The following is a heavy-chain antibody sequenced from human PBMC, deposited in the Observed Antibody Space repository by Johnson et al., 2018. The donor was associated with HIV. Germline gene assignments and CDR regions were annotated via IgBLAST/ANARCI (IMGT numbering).Heavy chain of an antibody. CDR1: GFTVSSNY. Sequence: VQLVESGGGLIQPGGSLRLSCAASGFTVSSNYMTWVRQAPGKGLEWVSVIYSGGSTYYTDSVKGLFTISRDNSKNTLYLQMNSLRAEDTAVYYCARELPGGDAFDIWGQGTMVTVSS. V-gene: IGHV3-53*01. CDR3: ARELPGGDAFDI. D-gene: IGHD2-15*01. J-gene: IGHJ3*02. CDR2: IYSGGST.